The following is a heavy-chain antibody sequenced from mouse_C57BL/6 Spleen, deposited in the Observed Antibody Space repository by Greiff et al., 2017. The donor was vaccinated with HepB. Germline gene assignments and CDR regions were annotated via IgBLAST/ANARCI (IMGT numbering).Heavy chain of an antibody. J-gene: IGHJ4*01. Sequence: QVQLQQSGAELARPGASVKMSCKASGYTFTSYTMHWVKQRPGQGLEWIGYINPSSGYTKYNQKFKDKATLTADKSSSTAYMQLSSLTSEDSAVYYCARSLVEIDAMDYWGQGTSVTVSS. CDR3: ARSLVEIDAMDY. V-gene: IGHV1-4*01. D-gene: IGHD2-10*02. CDR2: INPSSGYT. CDR1: GYTFTSYT.